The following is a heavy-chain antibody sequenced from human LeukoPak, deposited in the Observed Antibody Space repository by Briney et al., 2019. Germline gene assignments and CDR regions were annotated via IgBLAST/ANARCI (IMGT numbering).Heavy chain of an antibody. Sequence: SETLSLTCAVYGGSFSGYYWSWIRQPPGKGLEWIGEINHSGSTNYNPSLKSRVTISVDTSKNQFSLKLSSVTAADTAVYYCARGRCGGGSCYPVPYFDYWGQGTLVTVSS. CDR3: ARGRCGGGSCYPVPYFDY. CDR1: GGSFSGYY. J-gene: IGHJ4*02. V-gene: IGHV4-34*01. D-gene: IGHD2-15*01. CDR2: INHSGST.